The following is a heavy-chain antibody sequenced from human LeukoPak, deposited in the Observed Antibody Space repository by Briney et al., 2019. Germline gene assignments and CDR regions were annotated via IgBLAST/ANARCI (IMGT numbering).Heavy chain of an antibody. CDR2: ISGSGGST. Sequence: GGSLRLSCAASGFTFSSYAMSWVRQAPGKGLEWVSAISGSGGSTYYADSVKGRFTISRDNSKNTLHLQMNSLRAEDTAVYYCAKDPYSSSWRYYFDYWGQGTLVTVSS. CDR1: GFTFSSYA. J-gene: IGHJ4*02. CDR3: AKDPYSSSWRYYFDY. V-gene: IGHV3-23*01. D-gene: IGHD6-13*01.